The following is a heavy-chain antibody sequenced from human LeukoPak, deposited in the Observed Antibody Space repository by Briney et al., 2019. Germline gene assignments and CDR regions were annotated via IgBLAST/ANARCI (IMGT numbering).Heavy chain of an antibody. CDR2: MNPNSGNP. Sequence: ASVKVSCKASGYTFTSYDINWVRQATGQGLEWMGWMNPNSGNPGYAQKFQGRVTITRNTSISTAYMELSSLRSEDTAVYYCARGLTRYCSSTSCYGYWGQGTLVTVSS. CDR1: GYTFTSYD. J-gene: IGHJ4*02. V-gene: IGHV1-8*03. D-gene: IGHD2-2*01. CDR3: ARGLTRYCSSTSCYGY.